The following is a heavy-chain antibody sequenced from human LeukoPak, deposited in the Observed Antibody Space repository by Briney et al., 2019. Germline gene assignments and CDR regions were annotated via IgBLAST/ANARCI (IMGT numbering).Heavy chain of an antibody. D-gene: IGHD6-19*01. CDR3: ARSYSSGWYTVFDP. V-gene: IGHV4-61*02. CDR1: GGSISSGSYY. J-gene: IGHJ5*02. CDR2: IYTSGST. Sequence: PSETLSLTXTVSGGSISSGSYYWSWIRQPAGKGLEWIGRIYTSGSTNYNPSLKSRVTISVDTSKNQFSLKLSSVTAADTAVYYCARSYSSGWYTVFDPWGQGTLVTVSS.